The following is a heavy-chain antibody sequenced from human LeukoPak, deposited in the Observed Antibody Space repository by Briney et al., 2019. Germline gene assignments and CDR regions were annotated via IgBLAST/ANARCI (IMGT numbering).Heavy chain of an antibody. D-gene: IGHD3-22*01. CDR3: ARDDYYYDSSGYYSN. J-gene: IGHJ4*02. CDR2: IYTSGST. Sequence: PSEALSLTCTVSGGSISSYYWSWIRQPAGKGLEWIGCIYTSGSTNYNPSLKSRVTMSVDTSKNQFSLKLSSVTAADTAVYYCARDDYYYDSSGYYSNWGQGTLVTVSS. V-gene: IGHV4-4*07. CDR1: GGSISSYY.